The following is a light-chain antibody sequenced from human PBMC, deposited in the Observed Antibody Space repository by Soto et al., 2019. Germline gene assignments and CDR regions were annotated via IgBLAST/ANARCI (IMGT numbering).Light chain of an antibody. Sequence: DIQVTQSPSSLSASVGDSVTLSCQTSQRVDSYIHWYQHQSGKPPKLLIYAASTLQDGVPSRFSGSGSGTAFTLIITGLQPGDSATYYCQQTDTSAATFGQGTKV. CDR3: QQTDTSAAT. CDR2: AAS. V-gene: IGKV1-39*01. CDR1: QRVDSY. J-gene: IGKJ1*01.